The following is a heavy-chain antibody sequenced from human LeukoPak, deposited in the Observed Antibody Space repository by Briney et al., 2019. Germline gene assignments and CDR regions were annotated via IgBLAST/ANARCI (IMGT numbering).Heavy chain of an antibody. D-gene: IGHD3-16*01. J-gene: IGHJ4*02. CDR3: AKAAFRRTSYFDY. CDR1: GFTFSTYT. CDR2: ISGSGGNT. V-gene: IGHV3-23*01. Sequence: GGSLRLSCAASGFTFSTYTMSWVREAPGKGLEWVSAISGSGGNTYYADSVKGRFTISRDNSKNTLYLQMDSLRADDTAVYYCAKAAFRRTSYFDYWGQGTLVTASS.